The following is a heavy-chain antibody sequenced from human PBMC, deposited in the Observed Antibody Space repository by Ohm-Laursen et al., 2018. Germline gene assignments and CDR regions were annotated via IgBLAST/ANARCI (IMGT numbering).Heavy chain of an antibody. J-gene: IGHJ4*02. V-gene: IGHV3-30*18. CDR2: ISYDGSNK. CDR3: AKGSTDY. Sequence: SLRLSCSAAGFTFSSYGMHWVRQAPGKGLEWVAVISYDGSNKYYADSVKGRFTISRDNSKNTLYLQMNSLRAEDTAVYYCAKGSTDYWGQGTLVTVSS. CDR1: GFTFSSYG.